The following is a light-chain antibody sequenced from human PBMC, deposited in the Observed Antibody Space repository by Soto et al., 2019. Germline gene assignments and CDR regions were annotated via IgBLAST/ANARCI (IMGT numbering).Light chain of an antibody. J-gene: IGLJ2*01. CDR1: KLGDKF. CDR3: QSWDSTTAI. V-gene: IGLV3-1*01. Sequence: SYELTQPPSVSVSPGQTATITCSADKLGDKFTCWYQQKPGQPPVLVMYEDKKRPSGIPERFSGSSSGNTATLTISGTQAIDEADYYCQSWDSTTAIFGGGTKLTVL. CDR2: EDK.